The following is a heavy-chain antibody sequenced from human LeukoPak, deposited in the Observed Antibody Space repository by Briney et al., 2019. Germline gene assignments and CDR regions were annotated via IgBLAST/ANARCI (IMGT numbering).Heavy chain of an antibody. J-gene: IGHJ4*02. Sequence: GGSLRLSCAASGFTFSSYAMTWVRQAPGKGLEWVSSISGTGGSTFYADSVKGRFTISRDNSKNTLYLQMNSLRAEDTAIYYCAKEREAYCSGGSCYGSDKLFPADYWGQGSLDTVSS. CDR1: GFTFSSYA. V-gene: IGHV3-23*01. D-gene: IGHD2-15*01. CDR2: ISGTGGST. CDR3: AKEREAYCSGGSCYGSDKLFPADY.